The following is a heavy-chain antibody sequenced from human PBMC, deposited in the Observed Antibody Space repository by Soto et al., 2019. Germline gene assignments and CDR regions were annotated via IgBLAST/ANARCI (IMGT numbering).Heavy chain of an antibody. J-gene: IGHJ3*02. CDR2: IVPSDSYT. D-gene: IGHD6-13*01. V-gene: IGHV5-10-1*01. CDR1: ESTCTTYL. Sequence: PWASLNVSWKGSESTCTTYLLSWVRQMPGKGLEWLGRIVPSDSYTNYSPAFQGRVTISADKSISTAHLQWSSLKASDTAMFYCARTLAAAGSDAFDIRRQGTIVT. CDR3: ARTLAAAGSDAFDI.